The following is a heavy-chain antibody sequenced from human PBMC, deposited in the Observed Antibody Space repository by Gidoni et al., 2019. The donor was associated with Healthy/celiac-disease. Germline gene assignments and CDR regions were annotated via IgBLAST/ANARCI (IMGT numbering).Heavy chain of an antibody. Sequence: QVQLVQSGAEVKKPGASVKVSCKASGYTFTSYAMHWVRQAPGQRLEWMGWINAGNGNTKYSQKCQGRVTITRDTSASTAYMELSSLRSEDTAVYYCARASSGPNWFDPWGQGTLVTVSS. D-gene: IGHD6-19*01. CDR3: ARASSGPNWFDP. V-gene: IGHV1-3*01. CDR1: GYTFTSYA. J-gene: IGHJ5*02. CDR2: INAGNGNT.